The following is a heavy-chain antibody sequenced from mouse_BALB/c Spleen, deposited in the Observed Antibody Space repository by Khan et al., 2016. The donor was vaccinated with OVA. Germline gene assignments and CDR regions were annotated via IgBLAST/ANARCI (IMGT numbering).Heavy chain of an antibody. D-gene: IGHD1-1*01. V-gene: IGHV1-7*01. CDR2: INPSTDYT. CDR1: GYTFTSSW. Sequence: VPLQQSGAELAKPGASVKMSCKASGYTFTSSWMHWVKQRPGQGLEWIGYINPSTDYTEYNQKFKDKATLTATKSSSTAYMQLTSLTSEDSAVYCCTNHGSSSAWFTYWGQGTLVTVSA. CDR3: TNHGSSSAWFTY. J-gene: IGHJ3*01.